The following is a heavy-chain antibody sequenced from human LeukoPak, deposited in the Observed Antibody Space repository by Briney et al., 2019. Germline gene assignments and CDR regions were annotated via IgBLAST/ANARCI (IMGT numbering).Heavy chain of an antibody. J-gene: IGHJ6*03. CDR1: GLTFRSHS. D-gene: IGHD1-1*01. V-gene: IGHV3-21*01. CDR2: ITSGGSFK. CDR3: ASSLDGDYYYMDV. Sequence: GGSLRLSCAASGLTFRSHSMNWVRQAPGKGLEWVSSITSGGSFKYYTDSLEGRFTISRDNAKNSLFLEMSGLRAEDTAVYYCASSLDGDYYYMDVWGKGTTVTVSS.